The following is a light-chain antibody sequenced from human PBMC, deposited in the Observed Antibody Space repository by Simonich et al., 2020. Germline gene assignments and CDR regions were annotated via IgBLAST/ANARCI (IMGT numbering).Light chain of an antibody. V-gene: IGKV1-39*01. CDR3: QQSYSTPLT. CDR2: AAS. CDR1: QSISSY. J-gene: IGKJ4*01. Sequence: DVQMTPSPSSLSASVGNKVTITCRASQSISSYLNWYQQTPGKAPQLLIYAASSLQSGVPSRFSGSGSGTDFTLTISSLQPEDFATYYCQQSYSTPLTFGGGTKVEIK.